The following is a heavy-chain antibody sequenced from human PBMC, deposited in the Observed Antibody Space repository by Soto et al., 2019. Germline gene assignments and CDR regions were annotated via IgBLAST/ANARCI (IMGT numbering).Heavy chain of an antibody. J-gene: IGHJ6*02. CDR3: ARGGVEMATSPYYYGMDV. D-gene: IGHD5-12*01. Sequence: GASVKVSCKASGGTFSSYAISWVRQAPGQGLEWMGGIIPIFGTANYAQKFQGRVTITADKSTSTAYMELSSLRSEDTAVYCSARGGVEMATSPYYYGMDVWGQGXTVTVYS. CDR2: IIPIFGTA. CDR1: GGTFSSYA. V-gene: IGHV1-69*06.